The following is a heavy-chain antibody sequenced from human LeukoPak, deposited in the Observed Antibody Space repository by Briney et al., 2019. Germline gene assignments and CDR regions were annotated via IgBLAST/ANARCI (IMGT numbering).Heavy chain of an antibody. CDR2: IWYDGSNK. V-gene: IGHV3-33*06. CDR3: AKARYSNYPLDY. CDR1: GFTFSSYG. D-gene: IGHD4-11*01. J-gene: IGHJ4*01. Sequence: PGGSLRLSCAASGFTFSSYGMHWVRQAPGKGLEWVAVIWYDGSNKYYADSVKGRFTISRDNSKNTLYLQMNSLRAEDTAVYYCAKARYSNYPLDYWGQEPWSPSPQ.